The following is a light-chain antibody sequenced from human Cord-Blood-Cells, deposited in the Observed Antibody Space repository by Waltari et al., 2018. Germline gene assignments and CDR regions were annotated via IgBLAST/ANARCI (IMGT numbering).Light chain of an antibody. CDR1: NLGDKY. J-gene: IGLJ2*01. CDR2: QDS. V-gene: IGLV3-1*01. Sequence: SYELPRPPSVSVSPGQTASITCSGDNLGDKYACWYQQKPGQSPVLVIYQDSKRPSGIPERFSGSNSGNTATLTISGTQAMDEADYYCQAWDSSTGVVFGGGTKLTVL. CDR3: QAWDSSTGVV.